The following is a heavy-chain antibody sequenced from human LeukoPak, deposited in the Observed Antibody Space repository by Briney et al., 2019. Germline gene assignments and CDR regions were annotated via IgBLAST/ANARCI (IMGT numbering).Heavy chain of an antibody. Sequence: ASVKVSCKASGYTFTSYGISWVRQAPGQGLEWMGWISAYNGNTNYAQKLQGRVTMTTDTSTSTAYMELRSLRSDDTAVYYCARGNPIAAAGPGLDYWGQGTLVTVSS. J-gene: IGHJ4*02. CDR2: ISAYNGNT. CDR1: GYTFTSYG. D-gene: IGHD6-13*01. CDR3: ARGNPIAAAGPGLDY. V-gene: IGHV1-18*01.